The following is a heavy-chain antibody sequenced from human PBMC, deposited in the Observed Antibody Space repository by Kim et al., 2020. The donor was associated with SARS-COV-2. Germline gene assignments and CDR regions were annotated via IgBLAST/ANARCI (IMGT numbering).Heavy chain of an antibody. J-gene: IGHJ4*02. CDR2: IYSGGST. D-gene: IGHD5-12*01. CDR1: GFTVSSNY. Sequence: GGSLRLSCAASGFTVSSNYMSWVRQAPGKGLEWVSVIYSGGSTYYADSVKGRFTISRDNSKNTLYLQMNSLRAEDTAVYYCARDGGGYDSGAFDYWGQGTLVTVSS. CDR3: ARDGGGYDSGAFDY. V-gene: IGHV3-66*02.